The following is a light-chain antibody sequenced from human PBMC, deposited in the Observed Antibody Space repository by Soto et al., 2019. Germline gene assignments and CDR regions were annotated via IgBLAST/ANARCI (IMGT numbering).Light chain of an antibody. CDR2: SAS. J-gene: IGKJ1*01. Sequence: DIQLTQSPSSLSAAVGDRVTITCRASQNVNRYLNWYQQKPGTAPKLVIFSASSLQSGVPSRFSGSGSGTHFTLTISSMQPEDFAIYYCQQSLSGPTWTFGQGTKVEIK. CDR3: QQSLSGPTWT. CDR1: QNVNRY. V-gene: IGKV1-39*01.